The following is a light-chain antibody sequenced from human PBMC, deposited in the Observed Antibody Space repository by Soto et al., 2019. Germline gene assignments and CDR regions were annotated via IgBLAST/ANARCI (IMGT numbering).Light chain of an antibody. CDR2: EAS. J-gene: IGKJ1*01. CDR3: QKYKIYPT. Sequence: DIQMTQFPSTLSAFVGDRVTITCRASQSIDKWLAWYQQKPGKAPNLLIYEASNLEGGVPSRFSGSRSGTDFPLTISNLQPDDFATYYRQKYKIYPTFGQGTKVETK. CDR1: QSIDKW. V-gene: IGKV1-5*03.